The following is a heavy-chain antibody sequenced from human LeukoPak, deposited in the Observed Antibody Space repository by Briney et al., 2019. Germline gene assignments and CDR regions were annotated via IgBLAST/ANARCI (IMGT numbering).Heavy chain of an antibody. CDR2: ISGSDGST. V-gene: IGHV3-23*01. CDR1: GFTFSNYA. Sequence: GGSLRLSCAASGFTFSNYAMTWVRQAPAKGLERVSAISGSDGSTYYADSATGRLTTSRENSKNPLYLPMNNPRPDHTTAYHLAKDGYDXWSAYQIALWGQGTAVTVSP. J-gene: IGHJ4*02. CDR3: AKDGYDXWSAYQIAL. D-gene: IGHD3-3*01.